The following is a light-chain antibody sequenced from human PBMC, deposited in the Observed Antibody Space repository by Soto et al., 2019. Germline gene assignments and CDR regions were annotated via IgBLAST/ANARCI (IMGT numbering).Light chain of an antibody. V-gene: IGKV3-20*01. CDR3: QQYDSSPRT. J-gene: IGKJ1*01. CDR2: GAS. CDR1: QSVSSNF. Sequence: EHVLTHSPGTLSLSPGERATLSCRASQSVSSNFLAWYQQKPGQAPRLHIYGASNRATGIPDRFSGSGSGTDFTLTISRLEPEDFAAYYCQQYDSSPRTFGQGTKVDIK.